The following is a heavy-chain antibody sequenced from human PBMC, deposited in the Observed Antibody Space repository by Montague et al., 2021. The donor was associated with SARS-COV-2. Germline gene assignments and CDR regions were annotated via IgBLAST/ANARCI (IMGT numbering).Heavy chain of an antibody. V-gene: IGHV3-23*01. CDR1: GFTFGNFV. CDR2: ISDSGDST. J-gene: IGHJ4*02. D-gene: IGHD3-16*01. CDR3: VKDKIGVF. Sequence: SLGLSCAASGFTFGNFVMPWVRQTPGKGLAWVSSISDSGDSTSSPDSVKCRFTISRDNSKNTLYLQMNSLRVDDTAIYYCVKDKIGVFWGQGTLVTVSS.